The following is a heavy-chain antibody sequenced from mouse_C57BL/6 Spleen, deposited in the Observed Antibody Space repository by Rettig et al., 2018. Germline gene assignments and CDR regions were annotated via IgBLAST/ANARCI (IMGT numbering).Heavy chain of an antibody. D-gene: IGHD2-4*01. J-gene: IGHJ1*03. CDR3: ARSGDYDGGYFDV. CDR2: INPNNGGT. V-gene: IGHV1-26*01. Sequence: IGDINPNNGGTSYNQKFKGKATLTVDKSSSTAYMELRSLTSEDSAVYYCARSGDYDGGYFDVWGTGTTVTVSS.